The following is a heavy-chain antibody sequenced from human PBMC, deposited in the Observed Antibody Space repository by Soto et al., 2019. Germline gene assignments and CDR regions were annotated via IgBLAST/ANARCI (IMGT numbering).Heavy chain of an antibody. J-gene: IGHJ4*02. CDR1: GRIFRDYA. CDR3: AKDRFGIVGPVDY. V-gene: IGHV3-23*01. CDR2: ISGSGGNT. Sequence: PGGSLILSCGASGRIFRDYAMSWVSQTPGKGLECVACISGSGGNTFYADSVKGRFTISRDNSKNTLSLYMNSLRVDDTAVYFCAKDRFGIVGPVDYWGQGTLVTVSS. D-gene: IGHD1-26*01.